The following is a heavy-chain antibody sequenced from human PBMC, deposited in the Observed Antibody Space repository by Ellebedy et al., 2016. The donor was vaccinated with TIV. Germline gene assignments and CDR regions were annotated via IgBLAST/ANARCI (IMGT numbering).Heavy chain of an antibody. V-gene: IGHV3-48*01. CDR2: ISSRSSST. Sequence: GGSLRLSCAASGFNFGSHGMNWVRQAPGKGLEWLSYISSRSSSTYYADSVKGRFTISRDNAKNSLYLQMNSLRAEDTAVYYCARDLLEVTMKWYFDLWGRGTLVTVSS. J-gene: IGHJ2*01. CDR1: GFNFGSHG. D-gene: IGHD4-17*01. CDR3: ARDLLEVTMKWYFDL.